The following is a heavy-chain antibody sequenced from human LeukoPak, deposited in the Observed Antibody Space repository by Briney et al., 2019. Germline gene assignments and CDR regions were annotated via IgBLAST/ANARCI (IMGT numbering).Heavy chain of an antibody. CDR3: ARASGPGYSNSWFEYYFDY. CDR2: ISGSGGNT. Sequence: GGSLRLSCAASGFTFSSYAMNWVRQAPGKGLEWVSGISGSGGNTYYSDSVKGRFTISRDNSKNTLYLQMNSLRAEDTAVYYCARASGPGYSNSWFEYYFDYWGQGSLVTVSS. D-gene: IGHD6-13*01. CDR1: GFTFSSYA. J-gene: IGHJ4*02. V-gene: IGHV3-23*01.